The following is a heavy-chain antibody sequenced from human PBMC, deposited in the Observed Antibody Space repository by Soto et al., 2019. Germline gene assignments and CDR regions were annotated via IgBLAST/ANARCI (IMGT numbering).Heavy chain of an antibody. D-gene: IGHD4-4*01. CDR3: ATTASGTNYFDH. Sequence: QVQLVQSGTEARKPGASVKVSCRASGYIFTGYAIHWVRQAPGQRLEWMGWIAAGNGNTRYSQKFQDRVTISRDISASTAYMELTSLRSEDTAIYYCATTASGTNYFDHWGQGTLVTVYS. CDR2: IAAGNGNT. J-gene: IGHJ4*02. CDR1: GYIFTGYA. V-gene: IGHV1-3*01.